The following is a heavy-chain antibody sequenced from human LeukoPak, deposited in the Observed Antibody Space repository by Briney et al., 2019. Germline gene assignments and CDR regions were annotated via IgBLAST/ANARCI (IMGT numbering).Heavy chain of an antibody. J-gene: IGHJ6*02. CDR1: GGSISSGGHY. V-gene: IGHV4-31*02. CDR2: IHDGGRT. Sequence: TSETLSLTCAVSGGSISSGGHYWSWIRQHPGGGLEWIGCIHDGGRTYYNPSLESRPTISADTSKNHFSLILDSVTAADTAVYYCARDRDKRITIFGVVITTPLEDGMDVWGQGTTVTVSS. D-gene: IGHD3-3*01. CDR3: ARDRDKRITIFGVVITTPLEDGMDV.